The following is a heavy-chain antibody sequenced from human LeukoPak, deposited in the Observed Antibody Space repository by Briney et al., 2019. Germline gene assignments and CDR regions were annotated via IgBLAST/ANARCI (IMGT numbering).Heavy chain of an antibody. D-gene: IGHD2-2*01. V-gene: IGHV3-21*01. CDR1: GFTFSSYS. CDR3: ARARKVPAAILATYYYYYMDV. CDR2: ISSSSSYI. J-gene: IGHJ6*03. Sequence: MTGGSLRLSCAVSGFTFSSYSMNWVRQAPGKGLEWVSSISSSSSYIYYADSVKGRFTISRDNSKNTLYLQMNSLRAEDTAVYYCARARKVPAAILATYYYYYMDVWGKGTTVTVSS.